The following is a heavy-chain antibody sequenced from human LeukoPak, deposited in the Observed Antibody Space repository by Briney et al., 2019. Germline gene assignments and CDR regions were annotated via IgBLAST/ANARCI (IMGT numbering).Heavy chain of an antibody. J-gene: IGHJ4*02. D-gene: IGHD3-22*01. CDR2: IISIFGTA. CDR3: ARDTYYYDSSGYYDY. V-gene: IGHV1-69*13. Sequence: SVKVSCKASGGTFSSYAISWVRQAPGQGLEWMGGIISIFGTANYAQKFQGRVTITADESTSTAYMELSSLRSEDTAVYYCARDTYYYDSSGYYDYWGQGTLVTVSS. CDR1: GGTFSSYA.